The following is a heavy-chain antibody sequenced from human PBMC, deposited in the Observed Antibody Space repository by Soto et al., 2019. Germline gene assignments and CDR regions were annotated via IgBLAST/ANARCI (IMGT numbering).Heavy chain of an antibody. J-gene: IGHJ5*02. D-gene: IGHD1-26*01. CDR3: AREPYSVGASWFDP. V-gene: IGHV4-34*01. CDR1: GVSFSGYY. Sequence: QVQLQQWGAGLLKPSETLSLTCAVYGVSFSGYYWSWIRQPPGKGLEWIGEINHSGSTNYNPSLKSRVTISVDTSKNQFSLKLSSVTAADTAVYYCAREPYSVGASWFDPWGQGTLVTVSS. CDR2: INHSGST.